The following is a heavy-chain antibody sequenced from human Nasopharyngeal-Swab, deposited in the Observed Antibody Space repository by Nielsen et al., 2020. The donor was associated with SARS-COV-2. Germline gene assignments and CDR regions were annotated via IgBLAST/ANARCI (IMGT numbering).Heavy chain of an antibody. CDR2: MNPNSGNT. D-gene: IGHD6-19*01. V-gene: IGHV1-8*01. J-gene: IGHJ6*03. CDR1: GYTFTSYD. Sequence: SVKVSCKASGYTFTSYDINWVRQATGQGLEWMGWMNPNSGNTGYAQKFQGRVTITRNTSISTAYMELSSLRSEDTAVYYCARDREKSSGWTGVDYYYMDVWGKGTTVTVSS. CDR3: ARDREKSSGWTGVDYYYMDV.